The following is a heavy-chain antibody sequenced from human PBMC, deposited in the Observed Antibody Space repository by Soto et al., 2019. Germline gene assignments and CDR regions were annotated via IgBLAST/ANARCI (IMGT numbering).Heavy chain of an antibody. Sequence: PSETLSLTRVVYGGSLNGYFWNWFRQPPGRRLEWIGDINHRGVATYNPSLKSLVTISVDSSNNQFSLKLTSITAADTAMYYCAKAFRQLGIFDPWGQGSLVTVS. CDR2: INHRGVA. V-gene: IGHV4-34*01. D-gene: IGHD1-1*01. CDR3: AKAFRQLGIFDP. J-gene: IGHJ5*02. CDR1: GGSLNGYF.